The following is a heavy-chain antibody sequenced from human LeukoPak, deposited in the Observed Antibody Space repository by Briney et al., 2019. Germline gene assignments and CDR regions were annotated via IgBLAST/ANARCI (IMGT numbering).Heavy chain of an antibody. J-gene: IGHJ5*02. V-gene: IGHV1-8*02. CDR1: GYTFTSYG. Sequence: GASVKVSCKASGYTFTSYGISWVRQAPGQGLEWMGWMNPNSGNTGYAQKFQGRVTMTRNTSISTAYMELSSLRSEDTAVYYCARGRDYYGSGSYGGYDPWGQGTLVTVSS. CDR3: ARGRDYYGSGSYGGYDP. CDR2: MNPNSGNT. D-gene: IGHD3-10*01.